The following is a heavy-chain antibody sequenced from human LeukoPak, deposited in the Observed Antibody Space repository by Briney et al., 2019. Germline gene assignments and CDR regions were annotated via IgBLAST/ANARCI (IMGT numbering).Heavy chain of an antibody. J-gene: IGHJ1*01. D-gene: IGHD1-26*01. CDR3: ARGGIVGATRKTQYFQH. V-gene: IGHV1-2*02. Sequence: ASVKVSCKASGYTFTGYYIHWVRQAPGQGLEWMGWINPNSGGSKYAQKFQGRVTMTRDTSISTAYMELSRLRSDDTAVYYCARGGIVGATRKTQYFQHWGQGTLVTVSS. CDR2: INPNSGGS. CDR1: GYTFTGYY.